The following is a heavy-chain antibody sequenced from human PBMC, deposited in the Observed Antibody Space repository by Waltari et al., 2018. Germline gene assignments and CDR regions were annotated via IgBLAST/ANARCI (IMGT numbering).Heavy chain of an antibody. J-gene: IGHJ4*02. Sequence: QVQLQQWGAGLLKPSETMSVTCEVFDESFSKYYWVWIRQSPGKGLEWIGEINRSGSTNYNPSLKGRVTISLDMSKKQVSLRVTSVTAADTAVYYCAREYSSFEPIFDYWGRGTLVTVSS. D-gene: IGHD5-12*01. CDR2: INRSGST. CDR1: DESFSKYY. CDR3: AREYSSFEPIFDY. V-gene: IGHV4-34*02.